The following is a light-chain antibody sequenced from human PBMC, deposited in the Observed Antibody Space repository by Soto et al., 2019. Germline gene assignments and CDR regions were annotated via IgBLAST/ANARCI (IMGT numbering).Light chain of an antibody. Sequence: EIVMTQSPATLSVSPMERATLSFMASQSVSSSSLAWYQQKPGQAPRLLIYGASSRATGIPDRFSGSGSGTDFTLTINRLEPEDFAVYYCQQYGSSLITFGQGTRLEIK. CDR1: QSVSSSS. CDR3: QQYGSSLIT. J-gene: IGKJ5*01. V-gene: IGKV3-20*01. CDR2: GAS.